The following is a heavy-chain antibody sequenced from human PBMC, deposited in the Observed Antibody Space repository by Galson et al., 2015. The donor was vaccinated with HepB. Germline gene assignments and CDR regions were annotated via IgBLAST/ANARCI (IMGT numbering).Heavy chain of an antibody. CDR2: TYYRSKWFN. Sequence: CAISGDSVSSHSAAWNWIRQSPSRGLEWLGRTYYRSKWFNEYAVSVKSRIIINPDTSKNQFSLQLNSVTPEDTAVYYCAGSSGWYHPFFDYWGQGTLVTVSS. J-gene: IGHJ4*02. V-gene: IGHV6-1*01. D-gene: IGHD6-19*01. CDR1: GDSVSSHSAA. CDR3: AGSSGWYHPFFDY.